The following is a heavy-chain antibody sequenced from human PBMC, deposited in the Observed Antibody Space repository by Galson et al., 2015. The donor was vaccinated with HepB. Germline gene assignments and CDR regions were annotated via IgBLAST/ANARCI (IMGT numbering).Heavy chain of an antibody. Sequence: SLRLSCAISKFTVSSNHMSWVRHVPGKGLEWVAIMYSGGDTSYADSVKGRFTISRDNSKNTLYLQMNSLGPEDTAVYYCARDQGDDYVNYYYYHGMDVWGQGTTVTVSS. J-gene: IGHJ6*02. CDR2: MYSGGDT. CDR3: ARDQGDDYVNYYYYHGMDV. CDR1: KFTVSSNH. V-gene: IGHV3-53*05. D-gene: IGHD4-17*01.